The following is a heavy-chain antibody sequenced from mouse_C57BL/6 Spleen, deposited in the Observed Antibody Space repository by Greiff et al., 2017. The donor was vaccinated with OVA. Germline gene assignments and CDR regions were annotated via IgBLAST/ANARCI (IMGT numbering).Heavy chain of an antibody. J-gene: IGHJ3*01. Sequence: EVQLVESGGGLVKPGGSLKLSCAASGFTFSDYGMHWVRQAPEKGLEWVAYISSGSSTIYYADTVKGRFTISRDNAKNTLFLQMTSLRSEETAMYYCARVVTTEGFADWGQGTLVTVSA. CDR1: GFTFSDYG. D-gene: IGHD2-2*01. CDR2: ISSGSSTI. CDR3: ARVVTTEGFAD. V-gene: IGHV5-17*01.